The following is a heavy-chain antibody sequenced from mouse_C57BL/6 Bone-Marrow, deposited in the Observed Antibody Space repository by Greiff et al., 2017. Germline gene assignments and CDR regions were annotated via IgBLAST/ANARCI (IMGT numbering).Heavy chain of an antibody. CDR2: IHPNSGST. CDR3: ERRYYGSSKDYYAMDD. Sequence: QVQLQQPGAELVKPGASVKLSCKASGYTFTSYWMHWVKQRPGQGLEWIGMIHPNSGSTNYNEKFKSKATLTVDKSSSTAYMQLSSLTSEDSAVYYCERRYYGSSKDYYAMDDWGQGTSVTVSS. CDR1: GYTFTSYW. J-gene: IGHJ4*01. D-gene: IGHD1-1*01. V-gene: IGHV1-64*01.